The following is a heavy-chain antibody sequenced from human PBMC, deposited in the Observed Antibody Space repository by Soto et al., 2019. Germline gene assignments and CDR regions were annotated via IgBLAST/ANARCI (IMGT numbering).Heavy chain of an antibody. J-gene: IGHJ6*02. D-gene: IGHD3-10*01. CDR1: GGSISSGDYY. Sequence: SETLSLTCTVSGGSISSGDYYWSWIRQPPGKGLEWIGYIYYSGSTYYNPSLKSRVTISVDTSKNQFSLKLSSVTAADTAVYFCARNPMGYGSGRCAPPYYYYYGMDVWDQGTMV. CDR3: ARNPMGYGSGRCAPPYYYYYGMDV. V-gene: IGHV4-30-4*01. CDR2: IYYSGST.